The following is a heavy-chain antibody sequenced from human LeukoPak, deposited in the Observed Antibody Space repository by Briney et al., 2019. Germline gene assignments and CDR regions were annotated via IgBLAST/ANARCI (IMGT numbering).Heavy chain of an antibody. CDR1: GGSISSYY. Sequence: SETLSLTCTVSGGSISSYYWSWIRQPPGKGLEWIGYIYYSGSTNYNPSLKSRVTISVDTSKNQFSLKLSSVTAADTAVYYCARIEDYGGNSVNYWGXGTLVTVSS. D-gene: IGHD4-23*01. J-gene: IGHJ4*02. CDR3: ARIEDYGGNSVNY. V-gene: IGHV4-59*01. CDR2: IYYSGST.